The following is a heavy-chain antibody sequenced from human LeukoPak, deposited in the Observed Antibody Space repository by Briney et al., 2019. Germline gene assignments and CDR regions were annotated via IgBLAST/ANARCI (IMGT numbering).Heavy chain of an antibody. Sequence: ASVKVSCKASGYTFTSYDINWVRQATGQGLEWMGWMNPNSGNTGYAQKFQGRVTMTRNTSISTAYMELSSLRSEDTAVYYCARGKLGYCSSTSCYRAFDPWGQGTLVTVSS. D-gene: IGHD2-2*02. J-gene: IGHJ5*02. V-gene: IGHV1-8*01. CDR1: GYTFTSYD. CDR2: MNPNSGNT. CDR3: ARGKLGYCSSTSCYRAFDP.